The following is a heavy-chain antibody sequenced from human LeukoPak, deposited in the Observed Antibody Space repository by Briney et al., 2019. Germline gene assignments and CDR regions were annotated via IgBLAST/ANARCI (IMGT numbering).Heavy chain of an antibody. CDR2: IWFDGSHE. CDR1: GFTFRSHG. V-gene: IGHV3-33*01. Sequence: GGSLPLSCEASGFTFRSHGMHWVRQAPGKGLEWVAVIWFDGSHEYYVDSVKGRFTISRDNSKNTLYLRMNTLRGEDTAVYYCVRDLKRKARWSGVIWGQHRLATVSS. J-gene: IGHJ1*01. D-gene: IGHD2-15*01. CDR3: VRDLKRKARWSGVI.